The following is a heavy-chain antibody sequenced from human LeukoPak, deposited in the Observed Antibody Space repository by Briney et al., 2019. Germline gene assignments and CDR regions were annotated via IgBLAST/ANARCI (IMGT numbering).Heavy chain of an antibody. Sequence: GGSLRLSCAASGFTFSSYGMHWVRQAPGKGLEWVAFIRYDGSNKYYADSVKGRFTISRDNSKNTLYLQMNSLRAEDTAVYYCARDRSGYYSLGPNYYYYYMDVWGKGTTVTVSS. V-gene: IGHV3-30*02. D-gene: IGHD3-22*01. CDR2: IRYDGSNK. CDR1: GFTFSSYG. CDR3: ARDRSGYYSLGPNYYYYYMDV. J-gene: IGHJ6*03.